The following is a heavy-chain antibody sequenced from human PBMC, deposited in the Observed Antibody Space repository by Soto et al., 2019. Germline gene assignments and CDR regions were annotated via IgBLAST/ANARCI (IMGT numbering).Heavy chain of an antibody. CDR2: INHSGST. D-gene: IGHD1-7*01. V-gene: IGHV4-34*01. CDR3: ARKGRGWNYDY. J-gene: IGHJ4*02. CDR1: GGSFSGYY. Sequence: KASETLSLTCAVYGGSFSGYYWSWIRQPPGKGLEWIGEINHSGSTNYNPSLKSRVTISVDTSKNQFSLKLSSVTAADTAVYYCARKGRGWNYDYWGQGTLVTVSS.